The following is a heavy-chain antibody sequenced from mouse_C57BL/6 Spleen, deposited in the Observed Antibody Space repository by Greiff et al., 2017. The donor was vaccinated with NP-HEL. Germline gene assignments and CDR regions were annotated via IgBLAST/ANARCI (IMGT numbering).Heavy chain of an antibody. D-gene: IGHD1-1*01. J-gene: IGHJ2*01. CDR1: GYTFTSYW. CDR3: VKEGIYYYGSGEY. CDR2: INPSSGYT. V-gene: IGHV1-7*01. Sequence: QVQLQQSGAELAKPGASVKLSCKASGYTFTSYWMHWVKQRPGQGLEWIGYINPSSGYTKYNQKFKDKAPLTADKSSSTAYMQLSSLTYEDSAVFYSVKEGIYYYGSGEYWGQGTTLTVSS.